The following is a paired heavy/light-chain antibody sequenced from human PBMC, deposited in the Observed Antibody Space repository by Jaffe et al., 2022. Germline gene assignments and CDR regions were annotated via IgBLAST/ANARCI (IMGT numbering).Light chain of an antibody. Sequence: SYVLTQPPSVSVAPGQTARITCGGNTIGSKRVHWYQQKPGQAPVLVVYDDSDRPSGIPERFSGSNSANTATLTISRVETGDEADYYCQVWDSSSDHFVFGTGTKVTVL. CDR1: TIGSKR. CDR3: QVWDSSSDHFV. CDR2: DDS. J-gene: IGLJ1*01. V-gene: IGLV3-21*02.
Heavy chain of an antibody. Sequence: QITLKESGPTLVKPTETLTLTCTFSGFSLSTSGVGVGWIRQPPGKALEWLALIYWDDDKRYSPSLKTRLTITKDTSKNQVVLTMSNLDPVDTATYFCAHRGPEGDAKSNSGSGSNYHRDAFDIWGQGIMVTVSS. CDR2: IYWDDDK. CDR3: AHRGPEGDAKSNSGSGSNYHRDAFDI. J-gene: IGHJ3*02. V-gene: IGHV2-5*02. CDR1: GFSLSTSGVG. D-gene: IGHD3-10*01.